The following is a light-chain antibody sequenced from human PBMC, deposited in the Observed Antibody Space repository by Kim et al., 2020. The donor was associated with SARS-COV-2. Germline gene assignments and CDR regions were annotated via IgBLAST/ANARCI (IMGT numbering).Light chain of an antibody. J-gene: IGKJ5*01. V-gene: IGKV3-11*01. Sequence: VLTQSPVTLSLSPGERATLSCRATQNVDIRLAWFKQKPGQPTSLLIYDASNRAPGVPARFSGSGSVTDFTLTISSLEAEDFAVYYCQQRAHWPRTFGQGTRLEIK. CDR2: DAS. CDR3: QQRAHWPRT. CDR1: QNVDIR.